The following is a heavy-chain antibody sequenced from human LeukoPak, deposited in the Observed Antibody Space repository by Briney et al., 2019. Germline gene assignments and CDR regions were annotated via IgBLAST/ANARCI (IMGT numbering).Heavy chain of an antibody. CDR1: GGSISGYY. CDR2: IYYSGST. J-gene: IGHJ3*02. D-gene: IGHD3-22*01. V-gene: IGHV4-59*08. Sequence: SETLSLPCTVSGGSISGYYWRWIRQSPGKGLVWMGYIYYSGSTNYNPSLKSRVTISLDMSKNQFSLRLSSVTAADTALYYCARHFTYYYDTSGYPRDAFDIWGQGTMVTVSS. CDR3: ARHFTYYYDTSGYPRDAFDI.